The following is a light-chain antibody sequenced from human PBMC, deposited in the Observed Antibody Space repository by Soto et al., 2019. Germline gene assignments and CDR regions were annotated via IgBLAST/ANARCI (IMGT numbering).Light chain of an antibody. V-gene: IGLV2-23*02. CDR3: CSSAGGGTYV. J-gene: IGLJ1*01. Sequence: QSALTQPASVSGSPGQSIAISCTGTSSDVGSYDLVSWYQQHPDKAPKLMIYEVTKRPSGVSSRFSGSKSGNTASLTISGLQAEDDADYYCCSSAGGGTYVFGTGTKLTVL. CDR2: EVT. CDR1: SSDVGSYDL.